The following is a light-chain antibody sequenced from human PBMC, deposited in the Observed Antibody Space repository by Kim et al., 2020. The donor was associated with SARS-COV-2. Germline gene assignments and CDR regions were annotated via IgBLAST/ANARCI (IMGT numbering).Light chain of an antibody. CDR3: AAWDDSFWV. Sequence: PGQGVTISGSGSSSNIGSNYVYWYQQLPGTAPKLLIYRNNQRPSGVPDRFSGSKSGTSASLAISGLRSEDEADYYCAAWDDSFWVFGGGTQLTVL. CDR2: RNN. V-gene: IGLV1-47*01. CDR1: SSNIGSNY. J-gene: IGLJ3*02.